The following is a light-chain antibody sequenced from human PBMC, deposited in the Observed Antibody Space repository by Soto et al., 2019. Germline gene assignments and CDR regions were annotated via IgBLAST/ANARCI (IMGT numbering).Light chain of an antibody. CDR2: EVT. Sequence: QSVLTQPPSASGSPGQSVTISCTGTSSDVGAYNYVSWYQQYPAKAPKLIIYEVTKRPSGVPDRFSGSKSGNTASLTVSGLKAEDEADYYCSSYADNTRVFGPGTKVTVL. CDR1: SSDVGAYNY. CDR3: SSYADNTRV. V-gene: IGLV2-8*01. J-gene: IGLJ1*01.